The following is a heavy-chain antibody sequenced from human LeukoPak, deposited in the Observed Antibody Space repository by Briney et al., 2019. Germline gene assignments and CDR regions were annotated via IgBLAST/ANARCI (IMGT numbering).Heavy chain of an antibody. J-gene: IGHJ4*02. CDR1: GFTFGSYA. V-gene: IGHV3-33*01. Sequence: GGSLRLSCAASGFTFGSYAMNWVRQAPGKGLEWVAVVWYDGSNKYYADSVKGRFTISRDNSKNTLYLEMNSLRAEDTAVYYCARDYYYDSSGYWDYYFDYWGQGTLVSVSS. D-gene: IGHD3-22*01. CDR2: VWYDGSNK. CDR3: ARDYYYDSSGYWDYYFDY.